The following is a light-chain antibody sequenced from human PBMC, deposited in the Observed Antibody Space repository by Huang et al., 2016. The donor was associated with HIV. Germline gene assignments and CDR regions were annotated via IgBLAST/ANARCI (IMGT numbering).Light chain of an antibody. Sequence: EIVLTQSPATLSLSPGERATLSCRASQSVSTYLAWYQQKSGQPPRLLIYDASNRAAGIPARFSGSGSGTDFTLTISGLEPEDFAVYYCQQRDNWPPITFGQGTRLEIK. CDR2: DAS. J-gene: IGKJ5*01. CDR3: QQRDNWPPIT. V-gene: IGKV3-11*01. CDR1: QSVSTY.